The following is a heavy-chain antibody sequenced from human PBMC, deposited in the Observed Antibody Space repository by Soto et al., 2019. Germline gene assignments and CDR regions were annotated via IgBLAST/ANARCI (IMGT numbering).Heavy chain of an antibody. CDR2: IHYNGRT. V-gene: IGHV4-61*05. CDR1: GGSISSSSYY. CDR3: ARGHFDSRGYSNALDY. Sequence: SETLSLTCTVSGGSISSSSYYWGWIRQPPGKGLEWIGFIHYNGRTDSSPSLKSRVTISLDMSKNHVSLILKSLNIADSAIYYCARGHFDSRGYSNALDYWGQGIQVTVSS. J-gene: IGHJ4*02. D-gene: IGHD3-22*01.